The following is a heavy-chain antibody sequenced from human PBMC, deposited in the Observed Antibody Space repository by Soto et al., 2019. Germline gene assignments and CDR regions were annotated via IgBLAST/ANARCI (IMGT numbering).Heavy chain of an antibody. CDR1: GFTFSSYG. V-gene: IGHV3-30*18. Sequence: QVQLVESGGGVVQPGRSLRLSCAASGFTFSSYGMHWVRQAPGKGLAWVAVISYDGSNKYYADSVKGRFTISRDNSKNTLYLQMNSLRAEDTDVYYCAKEDYGMDVWGQGTTVTVSS. CDR2: ISYDGSNK. CDR3: AKEDYGMDV. J-gene: IGHJ6*02.